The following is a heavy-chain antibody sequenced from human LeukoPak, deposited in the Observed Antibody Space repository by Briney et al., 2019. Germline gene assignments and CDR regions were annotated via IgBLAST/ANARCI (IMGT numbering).Heavy chain of an antibody. Sequence: ASVKVSCKASGYTFTSYGISWVRQAPGQGLEWMGWVSAYNGNTNYAQKLQGRVTMTTDTSTSTAYMVLRSLRSDDTAVYYCARDSSSSGLTKPVYYYYYMDVWGKGTTVTISS. CDR2: VSAYNGNT. V-gene: IGHV1-18*01. CDR3: ARDSSSSGLTKPVYYYYYMDV. CDR1: GYTFTSYG. D-gene: IGHD4/OR15-4a*01. J-gene: IGHJ6*03.